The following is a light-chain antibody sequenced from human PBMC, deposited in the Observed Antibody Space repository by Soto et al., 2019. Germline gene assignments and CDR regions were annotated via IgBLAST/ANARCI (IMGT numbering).Light chain of an antibody. J-gene: IGKJ3*01. Sequence: DIQMTQSPSSVSASVGDRVTITCRASQDITSWLVWYQQKPGKAPKLLIFAASSLPSGVPSRFGGSGSGTDFTLPISSLQPEDFATYYCQQAYSFPFTFGPGTKVDIK. CDR2: AAS. V-gene: IGKV1D-12*01. CDR3: QQAYSFPFT. CDR1: QDITSW.